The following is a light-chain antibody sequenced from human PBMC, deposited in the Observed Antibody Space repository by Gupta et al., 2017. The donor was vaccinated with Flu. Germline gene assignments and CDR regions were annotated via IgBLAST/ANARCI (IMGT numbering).Light chain of an antibody. CDR3: LRYYVGYGGTWV. V-gene: IGLV7-43*01. CDR2: MTS. CDR1: GAVTSGNY. Sequence: GAVTSGNYPNWFQQKPGQAPRALIYMTSNKHSWTPARFSGSLLGGKAALTLSGALPEDEAEYYCLRYYVGYGGTWVLGGGTKLTVL. J-gene: IGLJ3*02.